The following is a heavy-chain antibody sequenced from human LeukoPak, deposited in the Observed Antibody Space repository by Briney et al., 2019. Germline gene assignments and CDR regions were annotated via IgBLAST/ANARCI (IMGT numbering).Heavy chain of an antibody. J-gene: IGHJ6*02. CDR2: TYYRSKWYN. CDR1: GDSVSSNSAA. D-gene: IGHD2-15*01. V-gene: IGHV6-1*01. Sequence: SQTLSLTCAISGDSVSSNSAAWNWIRQSPSRGLEWLGRTYYRSKWYNDYAVSVKSRITINPDTSKNQFSLQLNSVTPEDTAVYYCARDWWWYCSSGSCGRPARVDYYYYGMDVWGQGTTVTVSS. CDR3: ARDWWWYCSSGSCGRPARVDYYYYGMDV.